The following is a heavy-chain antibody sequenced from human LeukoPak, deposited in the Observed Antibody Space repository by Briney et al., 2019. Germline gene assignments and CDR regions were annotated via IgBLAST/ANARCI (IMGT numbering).Heavy chain of an antibody. CDR1: GYTFTGYY. D-gene: IGHD3-9*01. Sequence: GASVKVSCKASGYTFTGYYMHWVRQAPGQGLEWMGWINPNSGGTNYAQKFQGRVTMTRDTSISTAYMELSRLRSDDTAVYYCARASAVIRYFDWLLAPEYWGQGTLVTVSS. CDR2: INPNSGGT. J-gene: IGHJ4*02. CDR3: ARASAVIRYFDWLLAPEY. V-gene: IGHV1-2*02.